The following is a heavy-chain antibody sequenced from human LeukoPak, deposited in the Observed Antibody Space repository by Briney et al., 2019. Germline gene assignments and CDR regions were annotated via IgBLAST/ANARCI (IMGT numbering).Heavy chain of an antibody. D-gene: IGHD3-9*01. V-gene: IGHV3-21*01. Sequence: GGSLRLSCAASGFIFSSNSMNWVRQAPGKGLEWVSSISSSSNYIYYAASVKGRFTISRDNAKKSLYLQMNSLRAEDTAIYYCAREWEHYDILTGRFYWYFDLWGRGTLVTVSS. CDR1: GFIFSSNS. J-gene: IGHJ2*01. CDR2: ISSSSNYI. CDR3: AREWEHYDILTGRFYWYFDL.